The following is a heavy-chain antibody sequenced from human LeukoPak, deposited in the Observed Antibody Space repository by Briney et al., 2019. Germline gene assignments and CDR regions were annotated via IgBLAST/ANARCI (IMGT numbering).Heavy chain of an antibody. CDR2: IYSGGST. CDR1: GFTVSTNY. Sequence: GGSLRLSCTAYGFTVSTNYMGWVRQAPGKGLEWVSVIYSGGSTYYADSVKGRFTISRDNSKNMLYLQMNSLRAEDTAIYYCARETYGDYYALAYWGQGTLVTVSS. CDR3: ARETYGDYYALAY. V-gene: IGHV3-53*01. D-gene: IGHD4-17*01. J-gene: IGHJ4*02.